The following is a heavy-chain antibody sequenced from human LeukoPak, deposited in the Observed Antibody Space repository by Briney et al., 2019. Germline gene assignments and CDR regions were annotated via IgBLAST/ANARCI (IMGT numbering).Heavy chain of an antibody. CDR3: ARATAGELGDY. CDR1: GFTFNNYA. CDR2: IKGSGHNT. D-gene: IGHD6-13*01. Sequence: PGGSLRLSCAASGFTFNNYAMTWVRQAPGKGLEWVSSIKGSGHNTYYADSVKGRFTISRDNSKNTLYLQVNNLGAEDTAIYYCARATAGELGDYWGQGTLVTVSS. J-gene: IGHJ4*02. V-gene: IGHV3-23*01.